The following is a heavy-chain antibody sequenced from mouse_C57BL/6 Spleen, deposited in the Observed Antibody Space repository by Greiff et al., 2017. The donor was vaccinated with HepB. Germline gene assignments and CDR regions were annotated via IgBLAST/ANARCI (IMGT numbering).Heavy chain of an antibody. CDR1: GFTFSSYA. CDR2: ISDGGSYT. J-gene: IGHJ3*01. V-gene: IGHV5-4*03. D-gene: IGHD2-4*01. Sequence: EVMLVESGGGLVKPGGSLKLSCAASGFTFSSYAMSWVRQTPEKRLEWVATISDGGSYTYYPDNVKGRFTISRDNAKNNLYLQMSHLKSEDTAMYYCARADYDPFAYWGQGTLVTVSA. CDR3: ARADYDPFAY.